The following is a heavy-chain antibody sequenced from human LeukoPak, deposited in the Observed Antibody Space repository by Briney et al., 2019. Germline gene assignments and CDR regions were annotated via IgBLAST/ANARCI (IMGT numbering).Heavy chain of an antibody. J-gene: IGHJ4*02. CDR3: ARDLPSTSNWELDY. D-gene: IGHD7-27*01. V-gene: IGHV1-2*06. Sequence: ASVKVSCKASGYTFIDYFIHWVRQAPGRGLEWMGRINPNSGGTDYAQNFQGRVTMTRDTSISTAYMELSRLRSDDTAVYYCARDLPSTSNWELDYWGQGILVTVSS. CDR1: GYTFIDYF. CDR2: INPNSGGT.